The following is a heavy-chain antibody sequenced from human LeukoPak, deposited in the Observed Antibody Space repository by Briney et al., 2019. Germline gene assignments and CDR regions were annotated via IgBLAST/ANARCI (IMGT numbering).Heavy chain of an antibody. J-gene: IGHJ1*01. CDR1: GFTFRSYA. D-gene: IGHD5-18*01. V-gene: IGHV3-23*01. Sequence: GGSLTPSCVASGFTFRSYAMTWVRQAPGKGLEWVSGISGSGGSTYYADSVRGRFTISRYNSKKKLYMQMNSLRDEDVDVYYCFGYPEYFQHWGQGTLVTVSS. CDR2: ISGSGGST. CDR3: FGYPEYFQH.